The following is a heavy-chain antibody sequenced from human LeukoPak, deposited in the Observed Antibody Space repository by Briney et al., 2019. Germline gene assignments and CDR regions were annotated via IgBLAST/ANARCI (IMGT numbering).Heavy chain of an antibody. V-gene: IGHV3-23*01. Sequence: QPGGSLRLSCAASGFTLSSYAMSWVRQAPGKGLEWVSAISGSGVSTYYADSVKGRFTISRDNSKNTLYLQMNSLRAEDTAVYYCARGTSGVTRNFDYWGQGTLVTVSS. J-gene: IGHJ4*02. CDR1: GFTLSSYA. D-gene: IGHD3-10*01. CDR2: ISGSGVST. CDR3: ARGTSGVTRNFDY.